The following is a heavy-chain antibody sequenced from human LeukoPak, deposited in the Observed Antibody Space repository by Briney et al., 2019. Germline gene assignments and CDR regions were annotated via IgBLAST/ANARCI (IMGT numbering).Heavy chain of an antibody. V-gene: IGHV4-39*06. CDR3: ARVVDDYYYYYMDV. CDR1: GGSISSSSHY. Sequence: SETLSLTCTVSGGSISSSSHYWGWIRQPPGKGLEWIGSIYYSGSTYYNLSLKSRVTISLDTSKNQFPLKLSSVTAADTAVYYCARVVDDYYYYYMDVWGKGTTVTVSS. CDR2: IYYSGST. J-gene: IGHJ6*03. D-gene: IGHD3-9*01.